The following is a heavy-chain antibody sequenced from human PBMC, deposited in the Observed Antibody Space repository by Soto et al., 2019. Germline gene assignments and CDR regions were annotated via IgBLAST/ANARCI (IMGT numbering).Heavy chain of an antibody. D-gene: IGHD3-22*01. CDR2: ISGSGGST. CDR3: AKDLYYYDSSGSIDY. J-gene: IGHJ4*02. Sequence: GGSVRLSCAASGFTFSSYAMSWVRQAPGKGLEWVSAISGSGGSTYYADSVKGRFTISRDNSKNTLYLQMNSLRAEDTAVYYCAKDLYYYDSSGSIDYWGQGTLVTVSS. CDR1: GFTFSSYA. V-gene: IGHV3-23*01.